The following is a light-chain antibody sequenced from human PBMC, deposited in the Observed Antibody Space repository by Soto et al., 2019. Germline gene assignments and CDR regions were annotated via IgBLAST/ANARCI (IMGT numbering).Light chain of an antibody. V-gene: IGKV3-15*01. CDR2: GAS. Sequence: EIVMTQSPATLSVSPGERATLSCRASQSVSSNLAGYQQKPGQAPTLLIYGASTRATGIPARFSGSGSGTEFTLPISSLQSEDFAVYYCQQYNNWPPWTFGQGTKLEIK. CDR3: QQYNNWPPWT. CDR1: QSVSSN. J-gene: IGKJ1*01.